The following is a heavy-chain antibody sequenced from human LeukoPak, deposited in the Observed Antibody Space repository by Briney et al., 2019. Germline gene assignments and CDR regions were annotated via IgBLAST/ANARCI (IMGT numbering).Heavy chain of an antibody. CDR3: ARSIAVAVAYYYYYYMDV. CDR2: IYTSGST. J-gene: IGHJ6*03. D-gene: IGHD6-19*01. Sequence: PSETLSLTCTVSGGSISSYYWSWIRQPPGKGLEWIGYIYTSGSTNYNPSLKSRVTISVDTSKNQFSLKLSSVTAADTAVYYCARSIAVAVAYYYYYYMDVWGKGTTVTVSS. V-gene: IGHV4-4*09. CDR1: GGSISSYY.